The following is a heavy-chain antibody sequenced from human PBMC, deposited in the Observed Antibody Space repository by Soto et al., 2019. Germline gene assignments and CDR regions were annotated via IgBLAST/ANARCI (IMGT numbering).Heavy chain of an antibody. CDR3: ARDAPYYDSSGPLNYFDY. V-gene: IGHV3-30-3*01. Sequence: QVQLVESGGGVVQPGRSLRLSCAASGFTFSSYAMHWVRQAPGKGLEWVAVISYDGSNKYYADSVKGRFTISRDNSKNTLYLQMNSLRAEDTAVYYCARDAPYYDSSGPLNYFDYWGQGTLVTVSS. CDR2: ISYDGSNK. J-gene: IGHJ4*02. CDR1: GFTFSSYA. D-gene: IGHD3-22*01.